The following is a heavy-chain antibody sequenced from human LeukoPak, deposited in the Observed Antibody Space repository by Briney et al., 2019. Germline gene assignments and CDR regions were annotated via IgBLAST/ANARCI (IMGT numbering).Heavy chain of an antibody. CDR2: ISYDGSNK. Sequence: GGSLRLSCAASGFTFSSYARHWVRQAPGKGLEWVAVISYDGSNKYYADSVKGRFTISRDNSKNTLYLQMNSLRAEDTAVYYCAREWQWLGYYYGMDVWGQGTTVTVSS. J-gene: IGHJ6*02. D-gene: IGHD6-19*01. V-gene: IGHV3-30-3*01. CDR1: GFTFSSYA. CDR3: AREWQWLGYYYGMDV.